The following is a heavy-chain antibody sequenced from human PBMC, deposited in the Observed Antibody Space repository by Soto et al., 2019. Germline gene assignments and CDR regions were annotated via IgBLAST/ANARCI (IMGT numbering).Heavy chain of an antibody. CDR3: ARRRGYDFLRGYSSVFAF. Sequence: PLVTLRVTYTVAGGTIINYCGSWISQPPGKGLEWIGYIYYSGSTNYNPSLKSRVTISVDTSKNQFSLKLSSVTAADTAVYYCARRRGYDFLRGYSSVFAFWGQGTLVPVSP. CDR1: GGTIINYC. V-gene: IGHV4-59*08. D-gene: IGHD3-3*01. J-gene: IGHJ4*02. CDR2: IYYSGST.